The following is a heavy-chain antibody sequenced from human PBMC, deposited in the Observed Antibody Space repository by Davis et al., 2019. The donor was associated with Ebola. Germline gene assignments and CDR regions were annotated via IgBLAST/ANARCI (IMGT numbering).Heavy chain of an antibody. D-gene: IGHD6-13*01. CDR1: GFHFSSYW. CDR3: ASPVRAVAAPGSTFDY. V-gene: IGHV3-7*03. J-gene: IGHJ4*02. Sequence: GESLKISCAASGFHFSSYWMSWVRQAPGKGLEWVANIQQDGSEEYYVDSVKGRFTISRDNAKKSLYLQMTSLRPEDTAIYYCASPVRAVAAPGSTFDYWGQGTLVTVSS. CDR2: IQQDGSEE.